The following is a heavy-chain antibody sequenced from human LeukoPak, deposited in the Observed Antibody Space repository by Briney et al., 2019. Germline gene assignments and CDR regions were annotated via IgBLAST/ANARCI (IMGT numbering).Heavy chain of an antibody. CDR1: GFTFSGSA. D-gene: IGHD2-15*01. CDR3: TRRDCSGGSCYLDY. Sequence: GGSLKLSCAASGFTFSGSAMHWVRQASGKGLEWVGRIRSKANSYATAYAASVEGRFTISRDDSKNTAYLQMNSLKTEDTAVYYCTRRDCSGGSCYLDYWGQGTLVTVSS. V-gene: IGHV3-73*01. J-gene: IGHJ4*02. CDR2: IRSKANSYAT.